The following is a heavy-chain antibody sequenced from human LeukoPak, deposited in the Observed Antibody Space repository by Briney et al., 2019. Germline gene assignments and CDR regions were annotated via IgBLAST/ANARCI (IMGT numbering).Heavy chain of an antibody. D-gene: IGHD5-12*01. CDR2: IYPGDSDT. V-gene: IGHV5-51*01. CDR1: GYSFTSYW. J-gene: IGHJ5*02. Sequence: GESLKISCKGSGYSFTSYWIGCVRQMPGKGLEWLGIIYPGDSDTRYSPSFQGQVTISADKSISTAYLQGSSLKASDTAMYYCARLFYMATISGWFDPWGQGTLVTVSS. CDR3: ARLFYMATISGWFDP.